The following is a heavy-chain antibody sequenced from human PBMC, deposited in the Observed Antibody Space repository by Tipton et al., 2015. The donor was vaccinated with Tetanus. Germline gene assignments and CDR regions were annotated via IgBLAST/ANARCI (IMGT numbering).Heavy chain of an antibody. Sequence: GLVKPSETLSLMCTVSGDSLYNFYWSWLRQPAGKGPEWIGRIYASGSANYRPSLEGRVTMSVDKSNNQVSLRMTSVTAADTAVYFCEGDDYYETSLRDYYGEEVWGQGTTVTVSS. D-gene: IGHD3-16*01. V-gene: IGHV4-4*07. CDR2: IYASGSA. CDR3: EGDDYYETSLRDYYGEEV. J-gene: IGHJ6*02. CDR1: GDSLYNFY.